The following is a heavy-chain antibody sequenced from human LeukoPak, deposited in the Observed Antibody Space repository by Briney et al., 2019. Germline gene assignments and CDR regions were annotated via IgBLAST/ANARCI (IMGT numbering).Heavy chain of an antibody. Sequence: GRSLRLSCAASGFTFDDYAMHWVRQAPGKGLEWVSGISWNSGSIGYADSVKGRFTISRDNAKNSLYLQMNSLTAEDTALYYCAKAGYSGYDVYYYYYYMDVWGKGTTVTVSS. D-gene: IGHD5-12*01. CDR2: ISWNSGSI. J-gene: IGHJ6*03. V-gene: IGHV3-9*01. CDR3: AKAGYSGYDVYYYYYYMDV. CDR1: GFTFDDYA.